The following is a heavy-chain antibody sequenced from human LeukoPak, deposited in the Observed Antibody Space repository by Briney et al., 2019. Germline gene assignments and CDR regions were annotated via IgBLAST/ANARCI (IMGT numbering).Heavy chain of an antibody. J-gene: IGHJ4*02. CDR1: GYSTSSGYY. V-gene: IGHV4-38-2*01. D-gene: IGHD5-12*01. CDR2: IYHSGST. Sequence: PSETLSLTCAVSGYSTSSGYYWGWIRQPPGKGLEWIGSIYHSGSTYYNPSLKSRVTISVDTSKNQFSLKLSSVTAADTAVYYCASGATRLVDYWGQGTLVTVSS. CDR3: ASGATRLVDY.